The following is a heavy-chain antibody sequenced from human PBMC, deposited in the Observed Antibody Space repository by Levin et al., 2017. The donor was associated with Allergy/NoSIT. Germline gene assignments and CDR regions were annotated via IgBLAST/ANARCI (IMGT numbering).Heavy chain of an antibody. CDR3: AKKRYYYDSSGYYPYFDY. CDR1: GFTFSSYA. V-gene: IGHV3-23*01. Sequence: GESLKISCAASGFTFSSYAMSWVRQAPGKGLEWVSAISGSGGSTYYADSVKGRFTISRDNSKNTLYLQMNSLRAEDTAVYYCAKKRYYYDSSGYYPYFDYWGQGTLVTVSS. CDR2: ISGSGGST. D-gene: IGHD3-22*01. J-gene: IGHJ4*02.